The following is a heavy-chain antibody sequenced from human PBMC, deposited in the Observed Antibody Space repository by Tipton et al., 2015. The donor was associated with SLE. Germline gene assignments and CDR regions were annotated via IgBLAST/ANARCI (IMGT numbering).Heavy chain of an antibody. D-gene: IGHD1-26*01. Sequence: SLRLSCAASGFTFTSYAMHWVRQAPGKGLEWVAIISYDGSNKYYADSVKGRFTISKDNSKNTLYLQMNSLRAEDTAVYYCARVPKSGGYDNYFDYWGQGTLVTVSS. J-gene: IGHJ4*02. CDR2: ISYDGSNK. CDR1: GFTFTSYA. V-gene: IGHV3-30*04. CDR3: ARVPKSGGYDNYFDY.